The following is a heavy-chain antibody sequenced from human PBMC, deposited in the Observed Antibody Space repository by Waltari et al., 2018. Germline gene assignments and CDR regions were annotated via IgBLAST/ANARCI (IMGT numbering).Heavy chain of an antibody. D-gene: IGHD2-15*01. V-gene: IGHV4-39*07. CDR2: IYYSGST. J-gene: IGHJ6*02. Sequence: QLQLQESGPGLVKPSETLSLTCTVSGGSISSSSYYWGWIRQPPGKGLEWIGSIYYSGSTYYNPSLKSRVTISVDTSKNQFSLKLSSVTAADTAVYYCARGGVVVAANRYYYYGMDVWGQGTTVTVSS. CDR1: GGSISSSSYY. CDR3: ARGGVVVAANRYYYYGMDV.